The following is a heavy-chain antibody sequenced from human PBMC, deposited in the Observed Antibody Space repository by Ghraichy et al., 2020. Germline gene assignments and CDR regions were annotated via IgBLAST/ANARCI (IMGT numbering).Heavy chain of an antibody. CDR1: GYTFTGYY. J-gene: IGHJ3*02. CDR2: INPNSGDT. Sequence: ASVKVSCKASGYTFTGYYMHWVRQAPGQGPEWMGWINPNSGDTHYVQKFQGRVTMTRDTSISTVYMELSSLTSDDTAVYYCARWGYSNSLGTFEIWGQGTMVTVSS. D-gene: IGHD6-6*01. CDR3: ARWGYSNSLGTFEI. V-gene: IGHV1-2*02.